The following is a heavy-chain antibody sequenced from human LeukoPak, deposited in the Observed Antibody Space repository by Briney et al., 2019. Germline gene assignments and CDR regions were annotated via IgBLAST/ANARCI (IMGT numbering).Heavy chain of an antibody. V-gene: IGHV3-15*01. Sequence: PGRCLRLSCAASRLILRNAWMSGATDAPGRGREGGGRKTSKTEGGTTDYAARVKCRFTISRDDSKNTLYLQMNSLKTEDTAVYYCTTEDYYDSSGYSADYFDYWGQGTLVTVSS. CDR2: KTSKTEGGTT. D-gene: IGHD3-22*01. CDR3: TTEDYYDSSGYSADYFDY. J-gene: IGHJ4*02. CDR1: RLILRNAW.